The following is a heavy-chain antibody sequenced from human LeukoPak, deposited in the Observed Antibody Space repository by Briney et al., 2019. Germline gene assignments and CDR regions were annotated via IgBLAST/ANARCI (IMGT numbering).Heavy chain of an antibody. V-gene: IGHV1-2*02. Sequence: ASVKVSCKASGYTFTGYYMHWVRQAPGQGLEWMGWINPNSGGTNYAQKFQGRVTMTRDTPISTAYMELSRLRSDDTAVYYCARGHIVVVPAAMGNDYWGQGTLVTVSS. CDR3: ARGHIVVVPAAMGNDY. CDR2: INPNSGGT. D-gene: IGHD2-2*01. J-gene: IGHJ4*02. CDR1: GYTFTGYY.